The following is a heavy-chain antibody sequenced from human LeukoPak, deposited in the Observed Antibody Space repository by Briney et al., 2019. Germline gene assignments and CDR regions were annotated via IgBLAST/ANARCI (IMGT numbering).Heavy chain of an antibody. CDR3: AKEARPGYCSGGSCSWFDP. CDR1: GFTFSNYA. Sequence: GGSLRLSCAASGFTFSNYAMTWVRQAPGKGLQWVSAISGSGGSTYYADSVKGRFTISRDNLKNTLYLQVNSVRVEDTAVYYCAKEARPGYCSGGSCSWFDPWGQGALVTVSS. D-gene: IGHD2-15*01. CDR2: ISGSGGST. V-gene: IGHV3-23*01. J-gene: IGHJ5*02.